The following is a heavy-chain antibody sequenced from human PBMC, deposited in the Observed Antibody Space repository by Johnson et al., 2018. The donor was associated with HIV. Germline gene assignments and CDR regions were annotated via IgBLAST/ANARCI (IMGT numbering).Heavy chain of an antibody. D-gene: IGHD3-22*01. V-gene: IGHV3-23*04. CDR1: GFTFNTYA. CDR2: ISGSGGST. Sequence: VQLVESGGGLVQPGGSLRLSCAASGFTFNTYAMSWVRQAPGKGLEWVSAISGSGGSTYYADSVKGRFTISRDNSKNTLYLQMNSLGAEDTAVDYCAKDITMIRAGAFDIWGQGTMVTVSS. CDR3: AKDITMIRAGAFDI. J-gene: IGHJ3*02.